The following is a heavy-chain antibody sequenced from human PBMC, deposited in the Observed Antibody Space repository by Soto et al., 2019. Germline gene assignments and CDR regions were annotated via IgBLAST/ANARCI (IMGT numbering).Heavy chain of an antibody. Sequence: QVQLVQSGAEVKKPGYSVKVSCKASGGTFSSYAISWVRQAPGQGLEWMGGIIPIFGTANYAQKFQGRVTITADESTSTAYMELSSLRSEDTAVYYCARDRGIVGATGYFDYWVQGTLVTVSS. V-gene: IGHV1-69*01. CDR3: ARDRGIVGATGYFDY. CDR2: IIPIFGTA. CDR1: GGTFSSYA. J-gene: IGHJ4*02. D-gene: IGHD1-26*01.